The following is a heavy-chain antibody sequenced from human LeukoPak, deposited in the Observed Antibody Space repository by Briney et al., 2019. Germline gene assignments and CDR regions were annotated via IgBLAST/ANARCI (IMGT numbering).Heavy chain of an antibody. D-gene: IGHD4-23*01. Sequence: SESLSLTCTVSGGSISSYYWSWIRQPPGKGLEWIGYIYYSGSTNYNPSLKSRVTISVDTSKNQFSLKLSSVTAADTGVYYCARGGGNSSIRPWGQGTLVTVSS. V-gene: IGHV4-59*08. CDR3: ARGGGNSSIRP. J-gene: IGHJ5*02. CDR2: IYYSGST. CDR1: GGSISSYY.